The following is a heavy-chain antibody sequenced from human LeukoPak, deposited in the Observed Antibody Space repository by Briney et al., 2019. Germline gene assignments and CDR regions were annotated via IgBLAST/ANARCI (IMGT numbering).Heavy chain of an antibody. J-gene: IGHJ4*02. Sequence: GESLKISCKGSGYSFTSYWIGWVRQMPGKGLGWMGIIYPGDSDTRYSPSFQGQVTISADKSISTAYLQWSSLKASDTAMYYCARMSEHYYDSSGLTGYFDYWGQGTLVTVSS. CDR1: GYSFTSYW. D-gene: IGHD3-22*01. V-gene: IGHV5-51*01. CDR3: ARMSEHYYDSSGLTGYFDY. CDR2: IYPGDSDT.